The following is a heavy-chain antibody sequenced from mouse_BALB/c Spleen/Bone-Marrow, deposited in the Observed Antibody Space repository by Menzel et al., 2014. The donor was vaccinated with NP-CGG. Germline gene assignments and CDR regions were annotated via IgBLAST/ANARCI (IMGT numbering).Heavy chain of an antibody. CDR2: IRNKAKGYTS. CDR1: GFTFTDYY. Sequence: EVKLVESGGGLVQPGGSLRLSCATSGFTFTDYYMSWVRPPPGKALEWLGFIRNKAKGYTSENSASVKGRFTISRDNSQSILYLQMNTLRAEDSATYYCARDINYDIYWYFDVWGAGTTVTVSS. V-gene: IGHV7-3*02. J-gene: IGHJ1*01. CDR3: ARDINYDIYWYFDV. D-gene: IGHD2-4*01.